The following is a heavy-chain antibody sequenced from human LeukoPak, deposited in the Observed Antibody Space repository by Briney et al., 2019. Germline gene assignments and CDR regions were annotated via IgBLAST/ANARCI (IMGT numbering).Heavy chain of an antibody. CDR3: ATTGLRLSSGYYY. CDR1: GYTFTCNY. V-gene: IGHV1-2*02. J-gene: IGHJ4*02. CDR2: INPNSGGT. Sequence: ASVKVSCKASGYTFTCNYMHWVRQAPGQGLEWMGWINPNSGGTNYAQKFQGRVTMTRDTSISTAYMELSRLRSDDTAVYYCATTGLRLSSGYYYWGQGTLVTVSS. D-gene: IGHD3-22*01.